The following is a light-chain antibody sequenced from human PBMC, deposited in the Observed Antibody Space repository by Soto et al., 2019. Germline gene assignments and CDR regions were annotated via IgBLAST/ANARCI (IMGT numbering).Light chain of an antibody. Sequence: QSVVTQPPSASGTPGQRVTISCSGSSSNIGNNAVNWYQQLPGTAPRLLIYVNNLRPSGVPDRFSGSKSGTSASLAISDLQSEDEADYYCQSYDSNFLTMIFGVGTKLTVL. CDR2: VNN. V-gene: IGLV1-44*01. CDR1: SSNIGNNA. J-gene: IGLJ2*01. CDR3: QSYDSNFLTMI.